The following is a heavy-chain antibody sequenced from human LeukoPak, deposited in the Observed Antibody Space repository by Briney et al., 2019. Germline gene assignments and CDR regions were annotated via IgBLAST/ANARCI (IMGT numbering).Heavy chain of an antibody. CDR2: ISAYNGNT. D-gene: IGHD2-2*01. Sequence: ASVKVSCKASGYTFTSYYMHWVRQAPGQGLEWMGWISAYNGNTNYAQKLQGRVTMTTDTSTSTAYMELRSLRSDDTAVYYCARVMGPIVVVPAAMPEYYYYGMDVWGQGTTVTVSS. V-gene: IGHV1-18*04. CDR3: ARVMGPIVVVPAAMPEYYYYGMDV. J-gene: IGHJ6*02. CDR1: GYTFTSYY.